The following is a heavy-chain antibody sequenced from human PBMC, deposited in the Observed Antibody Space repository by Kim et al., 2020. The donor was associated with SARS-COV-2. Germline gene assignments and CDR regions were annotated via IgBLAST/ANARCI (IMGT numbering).Heavy chain of an antibody. CDR2: IKSKTDGGTT. D-gene: IGHD6-13*01. V-gene: IGHV3-15*01. CDR3: TTDKYSSSWYGVRNYYYGMDV. J-gene: IGHJ6*02. CDR1: GFTFSNAW. Sequence: GGSLRLSCAASGFTFSNAWMSWVRQAPGKGLEWVGRIKSKTDGGTTDYAAPVKGRFTISRDDSKNTLYLQMNSLKTEDTAVYYCTTDKYSSSWYGVRNYYYGMDVWGQGTTVTVSS.